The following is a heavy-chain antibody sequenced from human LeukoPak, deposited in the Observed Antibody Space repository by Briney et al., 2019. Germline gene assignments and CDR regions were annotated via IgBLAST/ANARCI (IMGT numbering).Heavy chain of an antibody. J-gene: IGHJ4*02. Sequence: LWASVTVSCKASGYSFTSNYIHWVRQAPGQGLEWMGMIYPRDGSTSYAQKFQGRVTVTRDTSTSTVHMELSGLRSEDTAVYYCARDQEAFDYWGQGTLVTVSS. V-gene: IGHV1-46*01. CDR2: IYPRDGST. CDR3: ARDQEAFDY. CDR1: GYSFTSNY.